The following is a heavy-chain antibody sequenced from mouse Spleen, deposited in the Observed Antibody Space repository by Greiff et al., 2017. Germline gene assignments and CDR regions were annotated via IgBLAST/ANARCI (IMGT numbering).Heavy chain of an antibody. Sequence: QVQLQQSGAELVRPGASVTLSCKASGYTFTDYEMHWVKQTPVHGLEWIGAIDPETGGTAYNQKFKGKAILTADKSSSTAYMELRSLTSEDSAVYYCTRLGYYGNYWYFDVWGTGTTVTVSS. V-gene: IGHV1-15*01. CDR2: IDPETGGT. CDR1: GYTFTDYE. CDR3: TRLGYYGNYWYFDV. D-gene: IGHD2-1*01. J-gene: IGHJ1*03.